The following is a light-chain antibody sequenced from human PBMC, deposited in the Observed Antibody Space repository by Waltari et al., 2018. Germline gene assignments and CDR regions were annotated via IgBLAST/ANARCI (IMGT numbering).Light chain of an antibody. V-gene: IGKV1-33*01. J-gene: IGKJ2*01. Sequence: DIHMTQSPSSLSASVGDRVTISCQASRDINNFLNWYQQKPGKAPKLLIYDASNLEIGVPSRFSGRGSGTHFTFTISSLQPEDVATYYCQQYDDFPPYTFGQGTKVEIK. CDR1: RDINNF. CDR3: QQYDDFPPYT. CDR2: DAS.